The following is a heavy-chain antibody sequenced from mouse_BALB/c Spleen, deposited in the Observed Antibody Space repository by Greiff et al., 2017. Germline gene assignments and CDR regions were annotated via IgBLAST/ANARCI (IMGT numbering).Heavy chain of an antibody. CDR3: ARYSGNSYYFDY. CDR2: ISSGGGNT. J-gene: IGHJ2*01. V-gene: IGHV5-9*03. D-gene: IGHD1-3*01. CDR1: GFTFSSYT. Sequence: EVQGVESGGGLVKPGGSLKLSCAASGFTFSSYTMSWVRQTPEKRLEWVATISSGGGNTYYPDSVKGRFTISRDNAKNNLYLQMSSLRSEDTALYYCARYSGNSYYFDYWGQGTTLTVSS.